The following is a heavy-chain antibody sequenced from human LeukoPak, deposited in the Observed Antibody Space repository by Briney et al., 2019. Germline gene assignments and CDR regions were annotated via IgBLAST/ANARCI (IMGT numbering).Heavy chain of an antibody. D-gene: IGHD2-15*01. J-gene: IGHJ4*02. CDR2: VSNNGGYT. CDR3: AKQLGYCSDGSRCFPY. CDR1: GFTFSSSA. V-gene: IGHV3-23*01. Sequence: PGRSLRLSCAASGFTFSSSAMSWVRQAPGKGLEWVSAVSNNGGYTYYADSVQGRFTISRDNSKSTLCLQMNSLRAEDTAVYYCAKQLGYCSDGSRCFPYWGQGTLVTVSS.